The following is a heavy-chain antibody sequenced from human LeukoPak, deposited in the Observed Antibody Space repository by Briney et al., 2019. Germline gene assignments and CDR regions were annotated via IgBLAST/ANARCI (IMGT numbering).Heavy chain of an antibody. D-gene: IGHD3-3*01. CDR2: INPNSGGT. CDR1: GYTFTGYY. CDR3: ARGGQSHYDFWSGYEYYFDY. J-gene: IGHJ4*02. Sequence: GASVKVSCKASGYTFTGYYMHWVRQAPGQGLEWMGWINPNSGGTNYAQKFQGRVTMTRDTSISTAYMELSRLRSDDTAVYYCARGGQSHYDFWSGYEYYFDYWGQGTLVTVSS. V-gene: IGHV1-2*02.